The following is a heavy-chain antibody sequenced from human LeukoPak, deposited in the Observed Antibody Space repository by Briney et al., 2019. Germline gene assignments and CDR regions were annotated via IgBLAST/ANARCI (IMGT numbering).Heavy chain of an antibody. CDR3: AKGGYGHRSRYYFDY. V-gene: IGHV3-9*01. J-gene: IGHJ4*02. CDR1: GFTFDDYA. D-gene: IGHD5-18*01. Sequence: PGGSLRLSCAASGFTFDDYAMHWVRQAPGKGLEWVSGISWNSGSIGYADSVKGRFTISRDNAKNSLYLQMNSLRAEDTALYYCAKGGYGHRSRYYFDYWGQGTLVTVSS. CDR2: ISWNSGSI.